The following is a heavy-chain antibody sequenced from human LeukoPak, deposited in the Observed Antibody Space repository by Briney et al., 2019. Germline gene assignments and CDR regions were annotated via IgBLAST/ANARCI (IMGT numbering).Heavy chain of an antibody. Sequence: SETLSLTCAVYGGSFSSYYWSWIRQPPGKGLEWIGEINHSGSTNYNPSLKSRGTISVDTSKNQFSLKLSSVTAADTAVYYYASRQSPYSSSWYRVGAFDIWGQGTMVTVSS. CDR2: INHSGST. CDR1: GGSFSSYY. V-gene: IGHV4-34*01. CDR3: ASRQSPYSSSWYRVGAFDI. D-gene: IGHD6-13*01. J-gene: IGHJ3*02.